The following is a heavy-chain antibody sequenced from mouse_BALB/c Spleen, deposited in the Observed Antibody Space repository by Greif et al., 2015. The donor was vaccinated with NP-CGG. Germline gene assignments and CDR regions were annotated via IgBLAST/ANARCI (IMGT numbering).Heavy chain of an antibody. Sequence: QVQLQQSGAELARPGASVKLSCKASGYTFTSYWMQWVKQRPGQGLEWIGAIYPGDGDTRYTQKFKGKATLTADKSSSTAYMQLSSLASEDSAVYYCARDGYYLFAYWGQGTLVTVSA. V-gene: IGHV1-87*01. CDR2: IYPGDGDT. CDR3: ARDGYYLFAY. CDR1: GYTFTSYW. D-gene: IGHD2-3*01. J-gene: IGHJ3*01.